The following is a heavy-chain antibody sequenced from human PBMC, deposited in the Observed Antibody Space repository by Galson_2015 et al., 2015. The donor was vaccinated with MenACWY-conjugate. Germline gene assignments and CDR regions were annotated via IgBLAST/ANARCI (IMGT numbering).Heavy chain of an antibody. CDR1: GGSISSYY. D-gene: IGHD2/OR15-2a*01. CDR2: VYDYGSA. Sequence: TLSLTCTVSGGSISSYYWSWIRQPPGKGLEWIGDVYDYGSAKYNPSLKSRVSLSVDPSKNQFSLKLRSVSAADTAVYYCARHVLVLVTAGNWFDPWGQGTLVTVSS. CDR3: ARHVLVLVTAGNWFDP. J-gene: IGHJ5*02. V-gene: IGHV4-59*08.